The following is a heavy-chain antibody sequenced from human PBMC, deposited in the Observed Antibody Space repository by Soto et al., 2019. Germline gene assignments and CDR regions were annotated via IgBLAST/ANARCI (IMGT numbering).Heavy chain of an antibody. CDR2: ISYDGSNK. CDR3: PQDVEGYYSSTSCYTYNGLGV. J-gene: IGHJ6*02. D-gene: IGHD2-2*01. Sequence: QVQLVESGGGVVQPGRSLRLSCAASGFTFSSYVMHWVRQAPGKGLEWVAVISYDGSNKYYADSVKGRFTISTDNSNHALFIQINSMSPEDPDLYYCPQDVEGYYSSTSCYTYNGLGVWGQGPTVNVSS. CDR1: GFTFSSYV. V-gene: IGHV3-30*18.